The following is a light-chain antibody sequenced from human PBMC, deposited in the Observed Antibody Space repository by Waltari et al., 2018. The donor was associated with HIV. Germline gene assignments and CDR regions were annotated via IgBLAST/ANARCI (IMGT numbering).Light chain of an antibody. CDR2: WAS. J-gene: IGKJ5*01. CDR1: QSVLYSSNNKNY. Sequence: DIVMTQSPDSLAVSLGERATINCKSSQSVLYSSNNKNYVAWYQQKPGQPLKLLIYWASTRASGVPDRFSGSGYGTDFTLTISSLQAEDVAVYYCQKYYSTPITFGQGTRLEIK. V-gene: IGKV4-1*01. CDR3: QKYYSTPIT.